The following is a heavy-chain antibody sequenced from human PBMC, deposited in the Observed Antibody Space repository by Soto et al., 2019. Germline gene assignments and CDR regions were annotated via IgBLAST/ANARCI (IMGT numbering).Heavy chain of an antibody. CDR2: IKQDGSEK. CDR3: ARGFLEPNSYYYYYMDV. V-gene: IGHV3-7*01. Sequence: SLRLSCAASGFTFSSYWMSWVRQAPGKGLEWVANIKQDGSEKYYVDSVKGRFTISRDNAKNSLYLQMNSLRAEDTAVYYCARGFLEPNSYYYYYMDVWGKGTTVTVSS. CDR1: GFTFSSYW. J-gene: IGHJ6*03. D-gene: IGHD1-1*01.